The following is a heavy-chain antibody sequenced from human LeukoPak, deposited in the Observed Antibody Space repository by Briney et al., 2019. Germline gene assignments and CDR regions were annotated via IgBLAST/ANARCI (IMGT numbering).Heavy chain of an antibody. CDR3: ARGSIAALPKYYYYYYMDV. J-gene: IGHJ6*03. Sequence: GGSLRLSCAASGFTFSNYTMNWVRQAPAKGLEWLSSIISSSSHINYADSVKGRFTISRDNAKNSLYLQMNSLRAEDTAVYYCARGSIAALPKYYYYYYMDVWGKGTTVTVSS. D-gene: IGHD6-13*01. CDR1: GFTFSNYT. CDR2: IISSSSHI. V-gene: IGHV3-21*01.